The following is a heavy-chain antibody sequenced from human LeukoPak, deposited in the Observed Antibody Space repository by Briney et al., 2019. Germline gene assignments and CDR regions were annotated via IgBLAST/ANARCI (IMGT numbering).Heavy chain of an antibody. CDR3: ARDQIGYGLDY. Sequence: PSETLSLTCIVSSGSINNHYWSWIRQPPGKGLEWIGYIYNSLNTNYNPSLQSRVTISMDASRKQFSLNLTSVTAADTAVYYCARDQIGYGLDYWGQGTLVTVSS. CDR1: SGSINNHY. J-gene: IGHJ4*02. D-gene: IGHD5-18*01. CDR2: IYNSLNT. V-gene: IGHV4-59*11.